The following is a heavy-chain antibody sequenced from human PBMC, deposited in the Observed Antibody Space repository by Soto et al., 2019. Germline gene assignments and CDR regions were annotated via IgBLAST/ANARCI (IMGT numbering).Heavy chain of an antibody. CDR3: ARDPSEGRVGNWFES. V-gene: IGHV1-3*01. CDR2: INPDNGNT. Sequence: ASVKVCCKASGYTFTRYTMNWVRQAPGQRLEWMGWINPDNGNTKSSQKFQDRVIITRDTSASTAYMDLSSLRSEDTAVYYCARDPSEGRVGNWFESWGQGTLVTVSS. CDR1: GYTFTRYT. J-gene: IGHJ5*01. D-gene: IGHD2-2*01.